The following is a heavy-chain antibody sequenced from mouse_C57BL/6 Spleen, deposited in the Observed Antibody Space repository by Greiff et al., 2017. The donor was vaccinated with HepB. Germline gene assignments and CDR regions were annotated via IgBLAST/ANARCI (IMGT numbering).Heavy chain of an antibody. D-gene: IGHD2-5*01. CDR1: GYTFTSYW. J-gene: IGHJ3*01. V-gene: IGHV1-69*01. CDR3: TPYSNFVGFAY. CDR2: IDPSDSYT. Sequence: QVQLQQPGAELVMPGASVKLSCKASGYTFTSYWMHWVKQRPGQGLEWIGEIDPSDSYTNYNQKFKGKSTLTVDKSSSTAYMQLSSLTSEDSAVYYCTPYSNFVGFAYWGQGTLVTVSA.